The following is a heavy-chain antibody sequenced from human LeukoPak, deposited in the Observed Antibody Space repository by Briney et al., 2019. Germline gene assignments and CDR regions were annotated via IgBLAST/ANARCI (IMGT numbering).Heavy chain of an antibody. CDR1: GFTFTNFE. D-gene: IGHD2-15*01. Sequence: GGSLRLSCAASGFTFTNFEMNWVRQAPGKGLEWVSYISISGSKMYFADSVKCRFSISRDNAKNSLYLQMNSLRAEDTAVYYCARGPRDPTEYCSGGRCAPTYEVWGQGTLVTVSS. CDR2: ISISGSKM. CDR3: ARGPRDPTEYCSGGRCAPTYEV. J-gene: IGHJ4*02. V-gene: IGHV3-48*03.